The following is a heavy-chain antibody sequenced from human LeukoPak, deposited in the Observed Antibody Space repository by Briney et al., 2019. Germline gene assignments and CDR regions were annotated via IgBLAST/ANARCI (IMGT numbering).Heavy chain of an antibody. CDR3: AREVGYSYGTGGDFDY. CDR2: IIPIFGTA. Sequence: SVKVSCKASGGTFSSYAISWVRQAPGQGLEWMGGIIPIFGTANYAQKFQGRVTITADESTSTAYMELSSLRSEDTAVCYCAREVGYSYGTGGDFDYWGQGTLVTVSS. J-gene: IGHJ4*02. V-gene: IGHV1-69*01. D-gene: IGHD5-18*01. CDR1: GGTFSSYA.